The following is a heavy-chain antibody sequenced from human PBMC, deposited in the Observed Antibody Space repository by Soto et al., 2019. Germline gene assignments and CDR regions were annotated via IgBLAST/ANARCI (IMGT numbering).Heavy chain of an antibody. CDR1: GGSISSSSYY. Sequence: SETLSLTCTVSGGSISSSSYYWGWIRQPPGKGLEWIGSIYYSGSTYYNPSLKSRVTISVDTSKNQFSLKLSSVTAADTAVYYCVRSEMGIVADLDVWGQGTTVTVSS. D-gene: IGHD6-25*01. CDR3: VRSEMGIVADLDV. CDR2: IYYSGST. J-gene: IGHJ6*02. V-gene: IGHV4-39*01.